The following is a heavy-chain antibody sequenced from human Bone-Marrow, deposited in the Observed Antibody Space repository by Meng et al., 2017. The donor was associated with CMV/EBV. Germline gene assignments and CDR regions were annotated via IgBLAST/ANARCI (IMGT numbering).Heavy chain of an antibody. J-gene: IGHJ3*02. V-gene: IGHV1-2*02. D-gene: IGHD3/OR15-3a*01. CDR2: INPNSGGT. CDR1: GYTFTGYY. CDR3: ARSPPNIFGLIGAFDI. Sequence: ASVKVSCKASGYTFTGYYMHWVRQAPGQGLEWMGWINPNSGGTNYAQKFQGRVTMTRDTSISTAYMELSRLRSDDTAVYYCARSPPNIFGLIGAFDIWGQGTVVTVSS.